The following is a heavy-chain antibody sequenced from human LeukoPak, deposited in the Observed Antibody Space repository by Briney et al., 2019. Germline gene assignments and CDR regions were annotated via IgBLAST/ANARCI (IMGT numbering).Heavy chain of an antibody. J-gene: IGHJ4*02. D-gene: IGHD6-13*01. CDR1: GFTFSDFS. Sequence: GGSLRLSCAGSGFTFSDFSMHWVRQAPGKGLEWVSSISSGPSYKFYADSVKGRFTISRDNAERSVYLQLSSLRTDDTALYYCARGPTTIGGAGKGYFDYWGQEILVLVSP. CDR3: ARGPTTIGGAGKGYFDY. V-gene: IGHV3-21*01. CDR2: ISSGPSYK.